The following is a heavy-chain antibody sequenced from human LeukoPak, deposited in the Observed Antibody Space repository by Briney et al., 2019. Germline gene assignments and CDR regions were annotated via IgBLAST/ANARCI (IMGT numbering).Heavy chain of an antibody. V-gene: IGHV1-2*02. D-gene: IGHD4-23*01. J-gene: IGHJ4*02. CDR2: INPNSGGT. Sequence: GASVKVSCKASGDTFTGYYMQWVRQAPGEGLEWMGWINPNSGGTNYAQKFQGRVTMTRDTSISTAYMELSRLRSDDTAVYYCARELNGGQFDYWGQGTLVTVSS. CDR3: ARELNGGQFDY. CDR1: GDTFTGYY.